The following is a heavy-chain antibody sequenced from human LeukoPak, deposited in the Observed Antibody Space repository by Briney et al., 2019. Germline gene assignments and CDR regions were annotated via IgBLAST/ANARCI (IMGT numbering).Heavy chain of an antibody. CDR2: IGGTGGST. Sequence: GGSLRLSCAASGFSFSSYAMTWVRQAPGKGLEWVSAIGGTGGSTYYADSVKGRFTISRDNSKNTLYLQMNSLRAEDTALYYCANTEFDSWGQGTPVTVSS. V-gene: IGHV3-23*01. CDR3: ANTEFDS. J-gene: IGHJ4*02. CDR1: GFSFSSYA. D-gene: IGHD4-11*01.